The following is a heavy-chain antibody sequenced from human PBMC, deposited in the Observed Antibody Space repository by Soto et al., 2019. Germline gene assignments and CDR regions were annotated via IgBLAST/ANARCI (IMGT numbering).Heavy chain of an antibody. D-gene: IGHD3-10*01. CDR2: IYYSGST. CDR1: GGTIISGGYY. CDR3: ARDLGYGSPLAY. Sequence: SEPLSLTCTVSGGTIISGGYYWSWIRQHPGKGLEWIGYIYYSGSTNYNPSLKSRVTISVDTSKNQFSLKLSSVTAADTAVYYRARDLGYGSPLAYWGQGTLVTVSS. J-gene: IGHJ4*02. V-gene: IGHV4-61*08.